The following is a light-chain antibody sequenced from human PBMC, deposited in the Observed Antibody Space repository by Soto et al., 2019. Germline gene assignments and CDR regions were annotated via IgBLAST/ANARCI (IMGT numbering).Light chain of an antibody. Sequence: QSVLTQPASMSGSPGQSITISCTGTSSDVGYYYSVSWYQHHPDKAPKLLIYDVTYRPSGVSNRFSGSKSDNTASLTISGLQPEDEADYYCSSYTTTNVVFGGGTQLTVL. V-gene: IGLV2-14*01. CDR1: SSDVGYYYS. CDR2: DVT. CDR3: SSYTTTNVV. J-gene: IGLJ2*01.